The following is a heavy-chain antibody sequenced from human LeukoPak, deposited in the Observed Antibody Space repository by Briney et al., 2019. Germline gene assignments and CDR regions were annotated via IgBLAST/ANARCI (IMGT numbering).Heavy chain of an antibody. J-gene: IGHJ4*02. D-gene: IGHD3-16*01. Sequence: GDSLKISCKTSGYTFTDYWIGWVRQMPGKGLEWMGIIYPIDSDSKYSPSFQGQVTISADKSINTAYLQWSSLKASDTGIYYCARLWDSCFDYWGQGTWSPSHQ. CDR2: IYPIDSDS. CDR3: ARLWDSCFDY. V-gene: IGHV5-51*01. CDR1: GYTFTDYW.